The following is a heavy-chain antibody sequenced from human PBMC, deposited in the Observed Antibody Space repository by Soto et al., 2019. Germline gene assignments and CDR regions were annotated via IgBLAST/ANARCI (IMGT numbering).Heavy chain of an antibody. CDR3: ARGGGYCSGGHCYIYGMDV. V-gene: IGHV1-2*04. Sequence: ASVXVSCKSSEYTFSCYYMRWVRQAPGQGLEWMGWINPKSGGTNYAQKFQGWVTMTRDKSIRTAYMELRRLKSDDTAAYYCARGGGYCSGGHCYIYGMDVWGQRTTV. D-gene: IGHD2-15*01. CDR2: INPKSGGT. CDR1: EYTFSCYY. J-gene: IGHJ6*01.